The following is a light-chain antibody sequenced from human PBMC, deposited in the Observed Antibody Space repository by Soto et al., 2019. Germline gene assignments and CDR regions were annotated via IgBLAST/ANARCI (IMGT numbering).Light chain of an antibody. CDR2: DAS. CDR1: QSVSNN. CDR3: QQYNNWPLT. Sequence: EIVMTQSPATLSVSPGEGATLSCRASQSVSNNLAWYQQKPGQAPRLLIYDASTRATGTPARFSGSGSGTEFILTISSLQSEDFAVYYCQQYNNWPLTFGGWSKVEIK. J-gene: IGKJ4*01. V-gene: IGKV3-15*01.